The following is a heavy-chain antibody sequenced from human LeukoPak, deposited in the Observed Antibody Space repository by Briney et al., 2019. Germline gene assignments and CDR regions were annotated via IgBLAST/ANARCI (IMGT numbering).Heavy chain of an antibody. CDR1: GFTFSSYS. Sequence: GGSLRLSCAASGFTFSSYSMNWVRQAPGKGLEWVSSISSSSSYIYYADSVKGRFTISRDNAKNSLYLQMNSLRAEDTAVYYCARLRDTAMVTGYFDLWGRGTLVTVSS. D-gene: IGHD5-18*01. J-gene: IGHJ2*01. CDR2: ISSSSSYI. V-gene: IGHV3-21*04. CDR3: ARLRDTAMVTGYFDL.